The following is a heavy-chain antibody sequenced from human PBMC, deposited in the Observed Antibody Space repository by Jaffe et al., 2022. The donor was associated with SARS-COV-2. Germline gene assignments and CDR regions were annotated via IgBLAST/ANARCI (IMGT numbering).Heavy chain of an antibody. D-gene: IGHD1-1*01. CDR2: IYYSGST. V-gene: IGHV4-39*01. J-gene: IGHJ3*02. Sequence: QLQLQEWGPGRVKPSETLSLTCTVSGGSSSSGSYSWGWIRQPPGKGLEWIGSIYYSGSTRYNPSLKSRVTISLDTSKNQFSLRVSSVTAADTAVYYCATQDTLDAFDIWGQGTMVTVSS. CDR3: ATQDTLDAFDI. CDR1: GGSSSSGSYS.